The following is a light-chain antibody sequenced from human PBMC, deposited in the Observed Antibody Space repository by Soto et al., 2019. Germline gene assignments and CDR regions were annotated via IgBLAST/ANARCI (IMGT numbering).Light chain of an antibody. CDR1: QSLVSSDGNTY. V-gene: IGKV2-30*01. Sequence: DVVMTQSPLSLAVTPGQPASVSCRSSQSLVSSDGNTYLNWFHQRPGQSPRRLLYKVFDRDSEVPPTFSGRGPGADFTLEISRVEAEDLGVYYCMKGIFSPWTFGQGNTVEIK. CDR3: MKGIFSPWT. CDR2: KVF. J-gene: IGKJ1*01.